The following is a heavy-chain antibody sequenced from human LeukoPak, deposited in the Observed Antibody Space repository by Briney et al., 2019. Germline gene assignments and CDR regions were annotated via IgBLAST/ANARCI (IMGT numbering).Heavy chain of an antibody. V-gene: IGHV4-59*12. CDR2: IYYSGST. Sequence: SSETLSLTCTVSGGSISSYYWSWIRQPPGKGLEWIGYIYYSGSTNYNPSLKSRVTISVDRSKNQFSLKLSSVTAADTAVYYCARLGAADYGGNFRWYYFDYWGQGTLVTVSS. CDR3: ARLGAADYGGNFRWYYFDY. CDR1: GGSISSYY. D-gene: IGHD4-23*01. J-gene: IGHJ4*02.